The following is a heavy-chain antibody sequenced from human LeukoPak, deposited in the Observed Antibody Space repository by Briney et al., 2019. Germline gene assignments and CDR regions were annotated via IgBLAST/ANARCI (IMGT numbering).Heavy chain of an antibody. CDR1: GGSISSYY. V-gene: IGHV4-59*01. D-gene: IGHD3-10*01. CDR3: ARAFSDYYGSGSYFGYYYYYMDV. J-gene: IGHJ6*03. Sequence: PSETLSLTCTVSGGSISSYYWSWIRQPPGKGLEWIGYIYYSGSTNYNPSLKSRVTISVDTSKNQFSLKLSSVTAADTAVYYCARAFSDYYGSGSYFGYYYYYMDVWGKGTTVTVSS. CDR2: IYYSGST.